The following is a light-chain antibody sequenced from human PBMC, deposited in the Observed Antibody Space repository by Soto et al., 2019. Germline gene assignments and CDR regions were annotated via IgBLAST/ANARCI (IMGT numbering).Light chain of an antibody. J-gene: IGLJ2*01. CDR3: SSYAGSNNYVV. CDR2: EVS. V-gene: IGLV2-8*01. CDR1: SSDVGGYNY. Sequence: QSALTQPPSAAGSPGQSVTISCTGTSSDVGGYNYVSWYQQHPGKASKLMIDEVSKRPSGVPDRFAGSKSGNTASLTVSGLQAEDEADYYCSSYAGSNNYVVFGGGTKLTVL.